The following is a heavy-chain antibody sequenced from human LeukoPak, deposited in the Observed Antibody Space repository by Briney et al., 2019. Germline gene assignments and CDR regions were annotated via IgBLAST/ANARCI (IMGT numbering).Heavy chain of an antibody. Sequence: ASVKVSCKASGYTFTSYGINWVRQAPGQGLEWMGWITTYNGNTNYAQNLQGRVTMTTNTSTTIAYMELRSLRSDDTAVYYCATPLLATSAPDYWGQGTLVTVSS. D-gene: IGHD3-3*02. CDR1: GYTFTSYG. CDR3: ATPLLATSAPDY. CDR2: ITTYNGNT. V-gene: IGHV1-18*01. J-gene: IGHJ4*02.